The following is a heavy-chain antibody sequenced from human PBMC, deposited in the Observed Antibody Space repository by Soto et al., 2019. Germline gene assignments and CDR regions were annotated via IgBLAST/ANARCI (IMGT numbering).Heavy chain of an antibody. D-gene: IGHD2-15*01. Sequence: QVQLVQSGAEVKKPGASVKVSCKASGYTFTSYYMHWVRQAPGQGLEWMGIINPSGGSTTYAQKFQGRVTMTRDTSSSTVYMELSSLRSEDTAVYYCARVGCSGGSCYAVDYGGQGTLVTVSS. CDR2: INPSGGST. CDR3: ARVGCSGGSCYAVDY. CDR1: GYTFTSYY. J-gene: IGHJ4*02. V-gene: IGHV1-46*01.